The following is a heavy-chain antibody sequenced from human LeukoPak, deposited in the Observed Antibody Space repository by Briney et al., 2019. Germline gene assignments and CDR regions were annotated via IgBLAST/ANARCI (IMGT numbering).Heavy chain of an antibody. CDR2: IIPILGIA. D-gene: IGHD2-21*02. Sequence: ASVKVSCKASGGTFSSYAISWVRQAPGQGLEWMGRIIPILGIANYAQKFQGRVTITADTSTSTVYMELSSLRSEDTAIYYCAIRSDGAYCGGDCFYLDYWGQGTLVTVSS. V-gene: IGHV1-69*04. CDR3: AIRSDGAYCGGDCFYLDY. J-gene: IGHJ4*02. CDR1: GGTFSSYA.